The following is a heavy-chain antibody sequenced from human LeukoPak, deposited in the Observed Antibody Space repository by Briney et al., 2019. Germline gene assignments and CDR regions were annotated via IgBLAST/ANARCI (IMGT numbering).Heavy chain of an antibody. CDR2: IIPIFGTA. V-gene: IGHV1-69*05. J-gene: IGHJ5*02. CDR1: GGTFSSYA. Sequence: ASVKVSCKASGGTFSSYAISWVRQAPGQGLEWMGGIIPIFGTANYAQKCQGRVTITTDESTSTVYMELSSLRSEDTAVYYCARDGVTMVRGATTYNWFDPWGQGTLVTVSS. CDR3: ARDGVTMVRGATTYNWFDP. D-gene: IGHD3-10*01.